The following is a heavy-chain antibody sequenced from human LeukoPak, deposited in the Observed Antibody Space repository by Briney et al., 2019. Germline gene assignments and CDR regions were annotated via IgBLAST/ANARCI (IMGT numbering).Heavy chain of an antibody. CDR1: GDTYSDYH. D-gene: IGHD1-26*01. Sequence: ASVKVSCTACGDTYSDYHVHWVRQAPGLGAQGLEWMGWVTPSSGWRRYSQKFQGRVAMTFDTSTSTVYMELPSLTSDDTGIYFCATIGVSESYWDFAQWGQGTLVTVSS. CDR3: ATIGVSESYWDFAQ. J-gene: IGHJ4*02. V-gene: IGHV1-2*02. CDR2: VTPSSGWR.